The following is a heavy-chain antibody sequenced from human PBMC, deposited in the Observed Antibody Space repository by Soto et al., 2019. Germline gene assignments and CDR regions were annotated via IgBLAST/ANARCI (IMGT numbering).Heavy chain of an antibody. D-gene: IGHD6-13*01. CDR1: ESTFSAHY. CDR3: ARAAWGSSWCYDY. V-gene: IGHV3-11*01. J-gene: IGHJ4*02. Sequence: GGSLRLSCAASESTFSAHYMSWFRQAPGKGLEWVSYISPSGSPIYYADSVKGRFTISRDNARNSLYLQMNSLRAGDTALYYCARAAWGSSWCYDYWGQGTLVTVSS. CDR2: ISPSGSPI.